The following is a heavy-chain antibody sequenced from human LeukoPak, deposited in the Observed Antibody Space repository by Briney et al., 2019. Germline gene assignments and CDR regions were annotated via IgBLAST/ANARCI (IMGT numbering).Heavy chain of an antibody. V-gene: IGHV4-30-4*01. D-gene: IGHD3-22*01. J-gene: IGHJ2*01. Sequence: PSQTLSLTCTVSGGSISSGDYYWSWIRQPPGKGLEWIGYIYYSGSTYYNPSLKSRVTISVDTSKNQFSLKLSSVTAADTAVYYCARVPTTSSSGQHYWYFDLWGRGTLVTVSS. CDR2: IYYSGST. CDR3: ARVPTTSSSGQHYWYFDL. CDR1: GGSISSGDYY.